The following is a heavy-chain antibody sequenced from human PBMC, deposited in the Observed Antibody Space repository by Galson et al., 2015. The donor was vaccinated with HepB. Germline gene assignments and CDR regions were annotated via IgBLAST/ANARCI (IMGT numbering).Heavy chain of an antibody. CDR1: GFTFSSYS. CDR3: AREWGLRSSSWYWKNAFDI. J-gene: IGHJ3*02. CDR2: ISSSGSYI. Sequence: SLRLSCAASGFTFSSYSMNWVRQAPGKGLEWVSSISSSGSYIYYADSVKGRFTISRDNAKNSLYLQMNSLRAEDTAVYYCAREWGLRSSSWYWKNAFDIWGQGTMVTVSS. V-gene: IGHV3-21*01. D-gene: IGHD6-13*01.